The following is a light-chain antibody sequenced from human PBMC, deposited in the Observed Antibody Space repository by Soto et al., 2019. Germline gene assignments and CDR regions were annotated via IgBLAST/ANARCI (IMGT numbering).Light chain of an antibody. Sequence: EIVLTQSPATLALSSGERATLSCSASQSVSSYLAWYQQRPGEAPRLLIYAASNRATGVPASFSGSGSGTHFTLTISSLEPKNFAVYYCQQRSSRPPTFGQVTRLKNK. CDR3: QQRSSRPPT. CDR1: QSVSSY. CDR2: AAS. V-gene: IGKV3-11*01. J-gene: IGKJ5*01.